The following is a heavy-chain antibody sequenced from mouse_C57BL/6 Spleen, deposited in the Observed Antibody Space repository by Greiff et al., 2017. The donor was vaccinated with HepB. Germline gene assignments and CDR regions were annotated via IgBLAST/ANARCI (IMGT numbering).Heavy chain of an antibody. V-gene: IGHV1-64*01. CDR1: GYTFTSYW. D-gene: IGHD1-1*01. CDR3: ARPRDYYGRSY. Sequence: QVQLQQPGAELVKPGASVKLSCKASGYTFTSYWMHWVKQRPGQGLEWIGMIHPNSGSTNYNEKFKSKATLTVDKSSSTAYMQLSSLTSEDSAVYYCARPRDYYGRSYWGQGTTLTVSS. J-gene: IGHJ2*01. CDR2: IHPNSGST.